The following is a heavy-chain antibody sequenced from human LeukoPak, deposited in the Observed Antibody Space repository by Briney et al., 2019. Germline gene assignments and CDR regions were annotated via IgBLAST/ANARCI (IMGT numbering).Heavy chain of an antibody. CDR1: GGSISSSNW. J-gene: IGHJ3*02. CDR2: IYHSGST. D-gene: IGHD3-22*01. Sequence: SGTLSLTCAVSGGSISSSNWWSWVRQPPGKGLEWIGEIYHSGSTNYNPSLKSRVTISVDKSKNQFSLKLSSVTAADTAVYYCASRMIVVVWPQRGNAFDIWGQGTMVTVSS. CDR3: ASRMIVVVWPQRGNAFDI. V-gene: IGHV4-4*02.